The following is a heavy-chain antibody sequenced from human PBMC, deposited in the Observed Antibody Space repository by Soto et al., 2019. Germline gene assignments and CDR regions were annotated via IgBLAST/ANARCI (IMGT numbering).Heavy chain of an antibody. CDR2: IYASGTT. CDR3: ARNPYCFTSGCYYTDY. CDR1: EFSVSSNY. D-gene: IGHD2-2*01. V-gene: IGHV3-66*01. J-gene: IGHJ4*02. Sequence: EVQLVESGGGLVQPGESLRLSCAASEFSVSSNYMSWVRQAPGKGLEWVSVIYASGTTYYAESVRGRFTISRDSSKNTLYLQMNSPRAEDTAVYYCARNPYCFTSGCYYTDYWGQGTLVTVSS.